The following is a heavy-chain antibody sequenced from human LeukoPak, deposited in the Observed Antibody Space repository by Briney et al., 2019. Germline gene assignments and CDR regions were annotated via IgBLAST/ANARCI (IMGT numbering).Heavy chain of an antibody. J-gene: IGHJ4*02. CDR2: IRYDGSKK. CDR3: VKDNTWNFDY. Sequence: GGSLRLSCAASGFTFSSYGMHWVRQAPGKGLEWVADIRYDGSKKNYADSVKGRFTISRDNSKNTLYLQMNSLRAEDTAVYYCVKDNTWNFDYWGQGALVTVSS. D-gene: IGHD2/OR15-2a*01. V-gene: IGHV3-30*02. CDR1: GFTFSSYG.